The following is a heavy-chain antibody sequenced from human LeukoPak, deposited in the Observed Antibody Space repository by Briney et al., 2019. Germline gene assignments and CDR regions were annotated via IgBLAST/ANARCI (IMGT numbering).Heavy chain of an antibody. D-gene: IGHD5-24*01. J-gene: IGHJ5*02. CDR2: IKEDGSEK. CDR1: GFTFSNYA. Sequence: GGSLRLSCAASGFTFSNYAMHWVRQAPGKGLEWVANIKEDGSEKFFADSVKGRFTISRDNAKNSLYLQMNSLRAEDTAMYYCARENRGGHNPYNWFDPWGQGTLVTVSS. CDR3: ARENRGGHNPYNWFDP. V-gene: IGHV3-7*01.